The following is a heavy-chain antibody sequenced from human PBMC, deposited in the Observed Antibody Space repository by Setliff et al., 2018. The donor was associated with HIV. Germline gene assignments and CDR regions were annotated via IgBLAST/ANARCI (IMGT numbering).Heavy chain of an antibody. D-gene: IGHD2-8*01. V-gene: IGHV4-39*01. CDR3: ARPTSGLGGGAAFDI. Sequence: SETLSLTCAVSGGSVGSRNYYWGWIRQPPGKGLEWIGNILYGGTTYYTPSLKSRVSISVDTSRNQFSLRLNSVTAADTAIYYCARPTSGLGGGAAFDIWGQGTMVTVSS. J-gene: IGHJ3*02. CDR1: GGSVGSRNYY. CDR2: ILYGGTT.